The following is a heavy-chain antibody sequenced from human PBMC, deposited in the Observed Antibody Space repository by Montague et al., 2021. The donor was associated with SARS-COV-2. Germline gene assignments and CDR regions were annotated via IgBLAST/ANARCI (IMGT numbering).Heavy chain of an antibody. V-gene: IGHV4-4*02. D-gene: IGHD1-26*01. CDR3: ARQGSGRPDLVY. Sequence: SETLSLTCAVSGDSISSDNWWTCVRPPPGKRLERVGVIYHTGSTKYKPSSTRRVSMSVAKAKNQFSLRVTSVTAAATAFYYCARQGSGRPDLVYWGQGTLVTVSS. CDR2: IYHTGST. CDR1: GDSISSDNW. J-gene: IGHJ4*02.